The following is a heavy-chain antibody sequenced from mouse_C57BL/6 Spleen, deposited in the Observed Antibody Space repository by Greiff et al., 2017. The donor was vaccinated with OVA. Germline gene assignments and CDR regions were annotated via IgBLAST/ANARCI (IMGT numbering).Heavy chain of an antibody. Sequence: VKLMESGAELVRPGASVTLSCKASGYTFTDYEMHWVKQTPVHGLEWIGAIDPETGGTAYNQKFKGKAILTADKSSSTAYMELRSLTSEDSAVYYCTRGELRLPAMDYWGQGTSVTVSS. CDR2: IDPETGGT. CDR1: GYTFTDYE. CDR3: TRGELRLPAMDY. J-gene: IGHJ4*01. D-gene: IGHD3-2*02. V-gene: IGHV1-15*01.